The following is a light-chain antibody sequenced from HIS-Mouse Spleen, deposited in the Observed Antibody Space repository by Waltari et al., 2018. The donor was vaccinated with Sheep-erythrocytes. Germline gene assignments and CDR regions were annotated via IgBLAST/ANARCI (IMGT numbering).Light chain of an antibody. J-gene: IGKJ2*01. Sequence: DIVLTQSPATLSLSPGDRVTLSCRASQSVSSYLAWYQQKPGQAPRLLIYDASNRATGIPARFSGSGSGTDFTLTISSLEPEDFAVYYCQQRSNWYTFGQGTKLEIK. CDR3: QQRSNWYT. CDR2: DAS. V-gene: IGKV3-11*01. CDR1: QSVSSY.